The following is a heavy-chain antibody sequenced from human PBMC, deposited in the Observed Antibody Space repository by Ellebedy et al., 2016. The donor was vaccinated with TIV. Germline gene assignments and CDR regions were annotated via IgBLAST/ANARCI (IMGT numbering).Heavy chain of an antibody. D-gene: IGHD1-26*01. CDR3: VRVKLGSTLGPPFDY. J-gene: IGHJ4*02. CDR2: IRNKANSYTT. Sequence: GESLKISCAASGFTFSDHYLDWVRQAPGKGLEWVSRIRNKANSYTTDYAASVEGRFTISRDDSESSLDPQMNSLKTEYTAVYYCVRVKLGSTLGPPFDYWGRGTLVTGSS. CDR1: GFTFSDHY. V-gene: IGHV3-72*01.